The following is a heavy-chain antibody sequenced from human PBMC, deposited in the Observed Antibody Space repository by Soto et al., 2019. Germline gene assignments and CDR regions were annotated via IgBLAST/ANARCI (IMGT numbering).Heavy chain of an antibody. Sequence: GGSLRLSCAASGFTFSSYGMHWVRQAPDKGLEWVAVIWFDGSNKFYADSVKGRFTISRDNSKNTLYLQMNSLRAEDTAVYYCSRDRDGYNTIFDYWGQGTLVTVSS. CDR1: GFTFSSYG. CDR2: IWFDGSNK. J-gene: IGHJ4*02. V-gene: IGHV3-33*01. D-gene: IGHD5-12*01. CDR3: SRDRDGYNTIFDY.